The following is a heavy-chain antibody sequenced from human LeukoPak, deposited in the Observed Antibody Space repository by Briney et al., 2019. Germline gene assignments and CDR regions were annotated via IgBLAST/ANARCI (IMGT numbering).Heavy chain of an antibody. CDR3: AKGGLLWFGEPGYFDY. J-gene: IGHJ4*02. CDR2: IRYDGSNK. CDR1: GFTFSSYG. D-gene: IGHD3-10*01. Sequence: PGGSLRLSCAASGFTFSSYGMHWVRQAPGKGLEWVAFIRYDGSNKYYADSVKGRFTISRDNSKNTLYLQMNSLRAEDTAVYYCAKGGLLWFGEPGYFDYWGQGTLVTVSS. V-gene: IGHV3-30*02.